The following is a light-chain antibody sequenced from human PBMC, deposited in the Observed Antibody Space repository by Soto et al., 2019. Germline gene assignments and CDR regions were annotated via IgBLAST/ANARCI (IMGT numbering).Light chain of an antibody. CDR1: QSLSSAY. J-gene: IGKJ1*01. Sequence: EIVLTQSPDTLSLSPGERATLSCRASQSLSSAYLVWYQQKPGQAPRLLMFAASSRATGTPDRFSGSGSGTDFTLTISRLEPEDFAVYYCQQYGTSPRTLGKGAKV. CDR3: QQYGTSPRT. V-gene: IGKV3-20*01. CDR2: AAS.